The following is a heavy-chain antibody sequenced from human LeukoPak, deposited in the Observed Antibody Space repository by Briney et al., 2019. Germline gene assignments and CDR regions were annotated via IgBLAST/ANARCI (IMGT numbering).Heavy chain of an antibody. CDR1: GFTFSSYA. V-gene: IGHV3-23*01. CDR3: ATMPWYYDYVWGSYRYSVDY. Sequence: GGTLRLSCAASGFTFSSYAMSWVRQAPGKGLEWVSAISGSGGSTYYADSVKGRFTISRDNSKNTQYLQMNSLRAEDTAVYYCATMPWYYDYVWGSYRYSVDYWGQGTLVTVSS. D-gene: IGHD3-16*02. J-gene: IGHJ4*02. CDR2: ISGSGGST.